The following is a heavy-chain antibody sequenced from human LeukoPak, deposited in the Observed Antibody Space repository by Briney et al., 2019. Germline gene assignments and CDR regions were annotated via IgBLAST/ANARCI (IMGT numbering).Heavy chain of an antibody. V-gene: IGHV3-23*01. CDR1: GFTFSTYA. CDR3: AKTYPYLDS. CDR2: IGGSGGST. Sequence: GGSLRLSCAASGFTFSTYAMSWVRQAPGKGLEWVSVIGGSGGSTEYADSVKGRFTISRDNSKNTLYLQMNSLRAEDTAVYYCAKTYPYLDSWGQGTLVTVSS. D-gene: IGHD3-16*01. J-gene: IGHJ4*02.